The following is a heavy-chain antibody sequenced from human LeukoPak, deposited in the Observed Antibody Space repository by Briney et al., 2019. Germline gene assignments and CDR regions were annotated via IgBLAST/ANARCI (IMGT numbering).Heavy chain of an antibody. CDR3: ARDVDPYFDF. CDR1: GGSFSGYY. J-gene: IGHJ4*02. Sequence: SETLSLTCAVYGGSFSGYYWSWIRQPPGKGLEWIGEINHSGSTNYNPSLKSRVTISVDTSKNQFSLKLSSVTAADTAVYYCARDVDPYFDFWGQGTLVTVSS. CDR2: INHSGST. V-gene: IGHV4-34*01.